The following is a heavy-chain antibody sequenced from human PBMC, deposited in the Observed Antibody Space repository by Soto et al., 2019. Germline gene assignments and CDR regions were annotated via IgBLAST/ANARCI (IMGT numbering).Heavy chain of an antibody. CDR2: ISYDGSDK. CDR3: AKDNPAVDH. V-gene: IGHV3-30*18. J-gene: IGHJ4*02. CDR1: GFTFTSYA. Sequence: QVQLVESGGGVVQPGRSLRLSCAASGFTFTSYAMHWVRQAPGKGPVWVAFISYDGSDKYYAESVRGRFTISRDDSNNTLFLQPNSLTTEHTAVYYCAKDNPAVDHWGQGTLVSVSS.